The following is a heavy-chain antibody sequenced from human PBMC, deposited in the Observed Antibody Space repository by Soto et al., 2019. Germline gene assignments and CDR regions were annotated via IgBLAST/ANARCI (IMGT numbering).Heavy chain of an antibody. CDR2: IWYDGSNK. J-gene: IGHJ3*02. CDR3: AREGSERTGAFDI. CDR1: GFTFNSYG. V-gene: IGHV3-33*08. Sequence: GGSLRLSCAASGFTFNSYGIHWVRQAPGKGLEWVAVIWYDGSNKYYADSVKGRFTISRDNSKNTLYLQMNGLRAEDTAVYYCAREGSERTGAFDIWGQGTMVTVSS. D-gene: IGHD6-25*01.